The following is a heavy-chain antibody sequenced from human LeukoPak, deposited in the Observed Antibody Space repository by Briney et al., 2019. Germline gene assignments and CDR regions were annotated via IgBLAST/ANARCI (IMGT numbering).Heavy chain of an antibody. CDR2: ISYGGRNT. J-gene: IGHJ4*02. CDR1: GLTFSTHA. D-gene: IGHD4-23*01. Sequence: GGSLRLSCGTSGLTFSTHAIHWVRQAPGKGLEWVALISYGGRNTYYADSVKDRFTVSGDNSRNTVYLQMDSLRTEDTAVYHCAADADYGGNSRGGIHYWGQGTLVTVSS. CDR3: AADADYGGNSRGGIHY. V-gene: IGHV3-30*04.